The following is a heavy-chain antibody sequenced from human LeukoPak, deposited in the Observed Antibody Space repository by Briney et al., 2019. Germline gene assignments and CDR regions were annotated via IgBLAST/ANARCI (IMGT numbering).Heavy chain of an antibody. Sequence: GGSLRLSCAASGFTFSSYAMSWVRQAPGKGLEWVSVIYSGGSTYYADSVKGRFTISRDNSKNTLYLQMNSLRAEDTAVYYCAREGAMAGVNWFDPWGQGTLVTVSS. CDR1: GFTFSSYA. D-gene: IGHD1-26*01. CDR3: AREGAMAGVNWFDP. J-gene: IGHJ5*02. CDR2: IYSGGST. V-gene: IGHV3-66*01.